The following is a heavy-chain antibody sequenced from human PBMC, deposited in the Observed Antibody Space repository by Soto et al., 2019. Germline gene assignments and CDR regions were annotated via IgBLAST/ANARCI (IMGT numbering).Heavy chain of an antibody. Sequence: GGSLRLSCAASGFTFSSYAMSWVRQAPGKGLEWVSAISGSGGSTYYADSVKGRFTISRDNSKNTLYLQMNSLRAEDTAVYYCAKGEYYGSGSYYKRKTYYFDYWGQGTLVTVSS. J-gene: IGHJ4*02. D-gene: IGHD3-10*01. CDR2: ISGSGGST. CDR3: AKGEYYGSGSYYKRKTYYFDY. V-gene: IGHV3-23*01. CDR1: GFTFSSYA.